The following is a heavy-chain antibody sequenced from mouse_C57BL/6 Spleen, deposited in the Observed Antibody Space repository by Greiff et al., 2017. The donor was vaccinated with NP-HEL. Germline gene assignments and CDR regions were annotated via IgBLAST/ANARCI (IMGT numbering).Heavy chain of an antibody. D-gene: IGHD6-1*01. CDR2: INPSTGGT. CDR1: GYSFTGYY. CDR3: ARTVASFDY. Sequence: EVQLVESGPELVKPGASVKISCKASGYSFTGYYMNWVKQSPEKSLEWIGEINPSTGGTTYNQKFKAKATLTGDKSSSTAYMQLKSLTSEDSAVYYCARTVASFDYWGQGTTLTVSS. V-gene: IGHV1-42*01. J-gene: IGHJ2*01.